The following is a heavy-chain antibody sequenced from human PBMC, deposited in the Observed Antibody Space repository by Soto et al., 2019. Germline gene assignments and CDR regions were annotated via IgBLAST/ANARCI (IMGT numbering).Heavy chain of an antibody. Sequence: QVQLQESGPGLVKPSQTLSLTCTVSDDSISSGGYYWSWIRQHPGKGLEWIGYIYGTGNMYYKSSLKSRLTFSVDTSQNHFALKLTSVTAADTAVYYCARVTDTWFFALWGRGTLVTVSS. D-gene: IGHD3-9*01. J-gene: IGHJ2*01. CDR3: ARVTDTWFFAL. CDR1: DDSISSGGYY. V-gene: IGHV4-31*03. CDR2: IYGTGNM.